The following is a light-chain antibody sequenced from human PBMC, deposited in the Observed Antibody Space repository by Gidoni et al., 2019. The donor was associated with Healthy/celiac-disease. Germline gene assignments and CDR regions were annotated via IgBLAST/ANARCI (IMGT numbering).Light chain of an antibody. CDR3: AAWDDSVREVV. CDR1: SSNIGSNY. V-gene: IGLV1-47*01. CDR2: RNN. Sequence: QSVLTQPPSASGTPGQRVTISCSGSSSNIGSNYVYWYQQLPGTAPKLLIYRNNQRPSGVPDRFSGSKSGTSASLAISGLRSEDEADYYCAAWDDSVREVVFGGGTKLTVL. J-gene: IGLJ2*01.